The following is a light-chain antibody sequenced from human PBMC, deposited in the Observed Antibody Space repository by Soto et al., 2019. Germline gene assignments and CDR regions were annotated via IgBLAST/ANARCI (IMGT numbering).Light chain of an antibody. V-gene: IGKV3-20*01. Sequence: EIVLTQSPGTLSLSPGERATLSFRASQSVSSSYLAWYQQKPGQAPRLLIYGASSRATGIPARFSGSGSGTDFTLTINSLEPEDFGVYYCQQYSSLPRTFGQGTKV. CDR3: QQYSSLPRT. CDR2: GAS. CDR1: QSVSSSY. J-gene: IGKJ1*01.